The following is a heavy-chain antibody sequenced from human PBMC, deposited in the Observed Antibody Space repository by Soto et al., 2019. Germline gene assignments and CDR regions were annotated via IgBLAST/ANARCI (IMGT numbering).Heavy chain of an antibody. CDR2: VSHDGRNT. V-gene: IGHV3-30*18. CDR1: GFTFSDYA. Sequence: VQLVESGGGVVQPGRSLRLSCAASGFTFSDYAMHWVRQAPGKGLEWVAVVSHDGRNTHYADSVKGRFTISRVSSKNTVYLEMPSLRAEDTAVYYCAKGGRQWLVTSDFNYWGQGALVTVSS. D-gene: IGHD6-19*01. CDR3: AKGGRQWLVTSDFNY. J-gene: IGHJ4*02.